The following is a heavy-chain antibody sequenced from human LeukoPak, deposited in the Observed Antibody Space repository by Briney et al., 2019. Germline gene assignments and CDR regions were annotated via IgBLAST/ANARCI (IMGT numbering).Heavy chain of an antibody. CDR1: GGSISSYY. Sequence: SETLSLTCTVSGGSISSYYWSWIRQPAGKGLEWIGRIYTSGSPNYNPSLKSRVTMSVDTSKNQFSLKLSSVTAADTAVYYCARAPIIVGATRSYYYYYMDVWGKGTTVTVSS. CDR3: ARAPIIVGATRSYYYYYMDV. J-gene: IGHJ6*03. V-gene: IGHV4-4*07. D-gene: IGHD1-26*01. CDR2: IYTSGSP.